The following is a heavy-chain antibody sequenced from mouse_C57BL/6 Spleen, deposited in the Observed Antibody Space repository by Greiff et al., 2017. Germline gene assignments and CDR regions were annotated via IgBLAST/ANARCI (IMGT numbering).Heavy chain of an antibody. J-gene: IGHJ4*01. CDR1: GFSLTSYG. CDR3: AKNYGSSYVYAMDY. D-gene: IGHD1-1*01. CDR2: IWRGGST. Sequence: VQLQQSGPGLVQPSQSLSITCTVSGFSLTSYGVHWVRQSPGKGLEWLGVIWRGGSTDYNAAFMSRLSITKDNSNSQVFFKMNSLQADDTAIYYCAKNYGSSYVYAMDYWGQGTSVTVSS. V-gene: IGHV2-5*01.